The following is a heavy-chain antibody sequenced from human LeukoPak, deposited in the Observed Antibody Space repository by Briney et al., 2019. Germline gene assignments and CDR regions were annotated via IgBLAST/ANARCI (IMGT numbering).Heavy chain of an antibody. CDR1: GGSISSSSYY. CDR2: IYYSGST. J-gene: IGHJ4*02. Sequence: SETLSLTCTVSGGSISSSSYYWGWIRQPPGKGLEWIGSIYYSGSTYYNPSLKSRVTISVDTSKNQFSLKLSSVTAADTAVYYCARARFGSSYIFDYWGQGTLVTVSS. CDR3: ARARFGSSYIFDY. V-gene: IGHV4-39*01. D-gene: IGHD6-6*01.